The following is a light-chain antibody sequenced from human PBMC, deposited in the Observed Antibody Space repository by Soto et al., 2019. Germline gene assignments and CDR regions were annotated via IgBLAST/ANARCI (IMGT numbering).Light chain of an antibody. J-gene: IGLJ2*01. CDR3: QSYDSSLSRGV. V-gene: IGLV1-40*01. Sequence: QSVLTQPPSVSGAPGQRVTISCTGSSSNIGAGYDVHWYQQLPGTAPKLLIYGNSNRPSGVPDRFSGSKSGTSASLAITGLQAEDEADYYCQSYDSSLSRGVFCGGTKVTVL. CDR1: SSNIGAGYD. CDR2: GNS.